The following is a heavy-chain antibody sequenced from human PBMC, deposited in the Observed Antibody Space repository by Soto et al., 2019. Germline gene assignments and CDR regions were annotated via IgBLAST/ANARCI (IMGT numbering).Heavy chain of an antibody. J-gene: IGHJ4*02. CDR3: ARSDLDWLSLDFDN. V-gene: IGHV1-69*13. Sequence: GASVKVSCKASGGTFSSYAISWVRQAPGQGLEWMGGIIPIFGTANYAQKFQGRVTITADESTSPPYMKLSSLTSEETAVYYCARSDLDWLSLDFDNWGQETLVTVSS. CDR1: GGTFSSYA. D-gene: IGHD3-3*01. CDR2: IIPIFGTA.